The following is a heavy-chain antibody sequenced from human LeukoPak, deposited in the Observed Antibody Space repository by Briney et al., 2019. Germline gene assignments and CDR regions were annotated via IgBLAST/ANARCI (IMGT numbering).Heavy chain of an antibody. Sequence: ASVKVSCKASGYTFTTYAMNWVRQAPGQGLEWMGWINPNNGGTNYAQNYQGRVTMTRDTSITTAYMELSRLRSDDTAVYYCARAQFHYYDTSAIDIWGQGTMVTVSS. J-gene: IGHJ3*02. CDR2: INPNNGGT. V-gene: IGHV1-2*02. CDR3: ARAQFHYYDTSAIDI. D-gene: IGHD3-22*01. CDR1: GYTFTTYA.